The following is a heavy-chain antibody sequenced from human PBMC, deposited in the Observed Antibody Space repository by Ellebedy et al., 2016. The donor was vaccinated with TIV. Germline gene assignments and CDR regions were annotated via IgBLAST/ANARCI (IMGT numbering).Heavy chain of an antibody. D-gene: IGHD3-10*01. CDR2: IYYSGST. CDR3: WVFPYGSGPFDY. V-gene: IGHV4-39*01. CDR1: GGSISSSSYY. J-gene: IGHJ4*02. Sequence: MPSETLSLTCTVSGGSISSSSYYWGWNRQPPGKGLEWIGSIYYSGSTYYNPSLKSRVTISVDTSNNQFSLKLSSVTAADTAVYYCWVFPYGSGPFDYWGQGTLVTVSS.